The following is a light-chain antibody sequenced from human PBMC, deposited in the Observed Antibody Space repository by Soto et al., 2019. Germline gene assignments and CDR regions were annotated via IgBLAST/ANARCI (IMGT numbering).Light chain of an antibody. Sequence: HSVLTQPASVSGCPGQSITICCTGTSSDVGSYNLVSWYQQHPGKAPKLMIYEVSKRPSGVSNRFSGSKSGNTASLTISGLQAEDEADYYCCSYAGSSTYVFGTGTKVTVL. J-gene: IGLJ1*01. CDR3: CSYAGSSTYV. CDR2: EVS. CDR1: SSDVGSYNL. V-gene: IGLV2-23*02.